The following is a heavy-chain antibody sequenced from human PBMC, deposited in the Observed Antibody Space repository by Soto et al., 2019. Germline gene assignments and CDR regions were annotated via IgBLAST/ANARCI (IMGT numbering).Heavy chain of an antibody. CDR1: GFTFDDYT. CDR3: VKDRAAVTGAYYYYGMDV. Sequence: GGSLRLSCAASGFTFDDYTMHWVRQTPGKGLEWVSLLSWDGGATYYADSVKGRFTISRDNSKNSLYLQMNSLRIEDTALYYCVKDRAAVTGAYYYYGMDVWGQGTTVTISS. CDR2: LSWDGGAT. J-gene: IGHJ6*02. V-gene: IGHV3-43*01. D-gene: IGHD6-19*01.